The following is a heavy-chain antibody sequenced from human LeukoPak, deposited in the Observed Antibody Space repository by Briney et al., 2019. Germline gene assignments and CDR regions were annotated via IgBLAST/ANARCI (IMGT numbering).Heavy chain of an antibody. D-gene: IGHD3-10*01. Sequence: PSETLSLTCTVSGGSISSGSYYWSWIRQPAGKGLEWIGRIYTSGSTNYNPSLKSRVTISVDTSKNQFSLKLSSVTAADTAVYYCARDLFLYYGSADWGMDVWGKGTTVTVSS. V-gene: IGHV4-61*02. CDR1: GGSISSGSYY. J-gene: IGHJ6*04. CDR2: IYTSGST. CDR3: ARDLFLYYGSADWGMDV.